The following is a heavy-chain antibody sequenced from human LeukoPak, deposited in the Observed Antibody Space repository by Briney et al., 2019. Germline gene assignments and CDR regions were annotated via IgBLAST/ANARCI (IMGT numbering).Heavy chain of an antibody. CDR1: GYTFTGYY. D-gene: IGHD6-6*01. Sequence: ASVKVSCKASGYTFTGYYMHWVRQAPGQGLEGMGWINPNSGGTNYAQKFQGRVTMTGDTSISTAYMALSRLRSHDTAVYYCARDRRGSSIAGRPAFDYWGQGTLVTVSS. J-gene: IGHJ4*02. CDR2: INPNSGGT. CDR3: ARDRRGSSIAGRPAFDY. V-gene: IGHV1-2*02.